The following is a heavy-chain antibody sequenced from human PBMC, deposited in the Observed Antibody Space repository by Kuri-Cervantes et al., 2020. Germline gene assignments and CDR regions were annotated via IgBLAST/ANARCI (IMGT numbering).Heavy chain of an antibody. CDR1: GFTFSSYE. J-gene: IGHJ5*02. CDR3: AKAGIRIDIVVVDNWFDP. CDR2: ISSSGSTI. V-gene: IGHV3-48*03. D-gene: IGHD2-15*01. Sequence: GESLKISCAASGFTFSSYEMNWVRQAPGKGLEWVSYISSSGSTIYYADSVKGRFTISRDNAKNSLYLQMNSLRAEDTALYYCAKAGIRIDIVVVDNWFDPWGQGTLVTVSS.